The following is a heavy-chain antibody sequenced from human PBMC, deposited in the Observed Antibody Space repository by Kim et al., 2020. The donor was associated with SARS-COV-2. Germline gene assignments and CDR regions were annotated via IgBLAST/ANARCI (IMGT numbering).Heavy chain of an antibody. D-gene: IGHD1-7*01. CDR1: GASITAYY. J-gene: IGHJ5*02. CDR2: VHYTGST. CDR3: AREGDWNYTNWFDP. Sequence: SETLSLTCSVSGASITAYYWSWFRQPPGKGLEWIGYVHYTGSTNYNPSLESRVYMSVDTSKNHFSLRLTSVSAADTAVYYCAREGDWNYTNWFDPWGKG. V-gene: IGHV4-59*13.